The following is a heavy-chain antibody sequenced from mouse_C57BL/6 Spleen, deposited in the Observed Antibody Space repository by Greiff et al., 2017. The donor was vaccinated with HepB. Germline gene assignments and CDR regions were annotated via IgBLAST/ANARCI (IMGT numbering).Heavy chain of an antibody. V-gene: IGHV1-72*01. CDR3: ARSRDYGSSYQAWFAY. Sequence: VQLQQSGAELVKPGASVKLSCKASGYTFTSYWMHWVKQRPGRGLEWIGRIDPNSGGTKYNEKFKSKATLTVDKPSSTAYMQLSSLTSEDSAVYYWARSRDYGSSYQAWFAYWGQGTLVTVSA. CDR1: GYTFTSYW. CDR2: IDPNSGGT. D-gene: IGHD1-1*01. J-gene: IGHJ3*01.